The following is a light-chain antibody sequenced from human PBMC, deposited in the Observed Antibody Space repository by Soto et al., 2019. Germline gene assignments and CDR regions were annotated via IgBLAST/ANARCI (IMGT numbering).Light chain of an antibody. J-gene: IGKJ4*01. CDR1: QSVNNY. CDR2: DTS. CDR3: QQRSRLPLA. Sequence: EIVLTQSPATLSLSPGERATLSCRASQSVNNYLAWYQQRPGQAPRLLIYDTSDRATGIPARFIGSGSGTDFTLTISGLGPEDFAVYDCQQRSRLPLAFGGGANVDIK. V-gene: IGKV3-11*01.